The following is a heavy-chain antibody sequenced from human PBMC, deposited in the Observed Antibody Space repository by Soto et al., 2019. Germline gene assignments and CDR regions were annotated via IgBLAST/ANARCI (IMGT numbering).Heavy chain of an antibody. CDR2: ISWNSGSI. Sequence: SLRLSCAASGFTFDDYAMHWVRQAPGKGLEWVSGISWNSGSIGYADSVKGRFTISRDNAKNSLYLQMNSLRAEDTALYYCAKGGRGCSSTSCYRGFYYYYYMDVWGKGTTVTVSS. CDR1: GFTFDDYA. D-gene: IGHD2-2*01. V-gene: IGHV3-9*01. J-gene: IGHJ6*03. CDR3: AKGGRGCSSTSCYRGFYYYYYMDV.